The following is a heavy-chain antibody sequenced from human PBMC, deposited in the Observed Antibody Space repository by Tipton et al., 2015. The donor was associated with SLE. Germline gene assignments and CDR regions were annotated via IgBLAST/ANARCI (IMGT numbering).Heavy chain of an antibody. D-gene: IGHD2/OR15-2a*01. V-gene: IGHV5-51*03. Sequence: QLVQSGAEVRKPGESLKISCKGSGYTFTSYWIAWVRQMPGKGLEWMGIIYPGDSDTRYSPSFQGQVTISADKSISTAYLQWSSLKASDTAIYYCATRPIESLSSHFDYWGQGTLVTVSS. CDR2: IYPGDSDT. J-gene: IGHJ4*02. CDR3: ATRPIESLSSHFDY. CDR1: GYTFTSYW.